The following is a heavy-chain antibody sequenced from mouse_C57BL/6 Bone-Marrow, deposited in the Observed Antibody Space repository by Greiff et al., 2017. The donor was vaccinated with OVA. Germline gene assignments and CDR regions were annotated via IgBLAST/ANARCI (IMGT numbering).Heavy chain of an antibody. J-gene: IGHJ1*03. CDR2: IYPRSGNT. D-gene: IGHD1-1*01. V-gene: IGHV1-81*01. Sequence: VQLQQSGAELARPGASVKLSCKASGYTFTSYGISWVKQRTGQGLEWIGEIYPRSGNTYYNEKFKGKATLTADKSSSTAYMELRSLTSEDSAVYFCAIIYYYGSSHYWYFDVWGTGTTVTVSS. CDR3: AIIYYYGSSHYWYFDV. CDR1: GYTFTSYG.